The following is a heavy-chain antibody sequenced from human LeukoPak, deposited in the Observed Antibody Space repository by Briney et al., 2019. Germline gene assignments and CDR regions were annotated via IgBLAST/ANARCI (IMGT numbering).Heavy chain of an antibody. V-gene: IGHV1-69*06. CDR1: GYTFTGYH. CDR3: ARAKSTSRGVGAGY. CDR2: IIPIFGTA. Sequence: SVKVSCKASGYTFTGYHMHWVRQAPGQGLEWMGGIIPIFGTANYAQKFQGRLTITADISTSTANMELTSLRSEDTAVYYCARAKSTSRGVGAGYWGQGTLVTVSS. D-gene: IGHD3-16*01. J-gene: IGHJ4*02.